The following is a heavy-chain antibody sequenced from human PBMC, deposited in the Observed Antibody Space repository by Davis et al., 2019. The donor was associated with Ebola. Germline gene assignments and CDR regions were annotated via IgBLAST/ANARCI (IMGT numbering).Heavy chain of an antibody. CDR3: ARGVGYCSSTSCPTPPGRNWFDP. CDR1: GYTFTGYY. D-gene: IGHD2-2*01. Sequence: ASVKVSCKASGYTFTGYYMHWVRQAPGQGLEWMGWINPNSGGTNYAQKFQGRVTMTRDTSISTAYMELSRLRSDDTAVYYCARGVGYCSSTSCPTPPGRNWFDPWGQGTLVTVSS. V-gene: IGHV1-2*02. CDR2: INPNSGGT. J-gene: IGHJ5*02.